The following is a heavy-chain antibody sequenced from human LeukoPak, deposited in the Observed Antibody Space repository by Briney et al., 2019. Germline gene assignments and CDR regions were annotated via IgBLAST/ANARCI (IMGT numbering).Heavy chain of an antibody. V-gene: IGHV3-66*01. J-gene: IGHJ4*02. CDR3: ARARVVGATKGYYFDY. D-gene: IGHD1-26*01. Sequence: GGSLRLSCAASGITVSSNYMSWVRQAPGKGLEWVSVIYSGGSTYYADSVKGRFTISRDNSKSTLYLQMNSLRAEDTAVYYCARARVVGATKGYYFDYWGQGTLVTVSS. CDR2: IYSGGST. CDR1: GITVSSNY.